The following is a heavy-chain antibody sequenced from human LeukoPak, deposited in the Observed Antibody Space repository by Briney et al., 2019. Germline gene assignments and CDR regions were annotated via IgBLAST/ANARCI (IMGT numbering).Heavy chain of an antibody. CDR2: IDHSGST. CDR1: GGSFSGYY. CDR3: ARSQSNYEGDY. J-gene: IGHJ4*02. Sequence: SETLSLTCAVYGGSFSGYYWSWIRQPPGKGLEWIGEIDHSGSTNYNPSLKSRVTISVDTSKNQFSLKLSSVTAADTAVYYCARSQSNYEGDYWGQGTLVTVSS. V-gene: IGHV4-34*01. D-gene: IGHD4-11*01.